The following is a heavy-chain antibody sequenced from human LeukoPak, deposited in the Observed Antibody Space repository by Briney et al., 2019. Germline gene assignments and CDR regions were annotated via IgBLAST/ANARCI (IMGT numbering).Heavy chain of an antibody. D-gene: IGHD3-22*01. Sequence: GGSLRLSCAASGFTLSSYGMHWVRQAPGKGLEWVAVIWYDGSNKYYADSVKGRFTISRDNSKNTLYLQMNSLRAEDTAVYYCAKEKARNYYDSSGYGYWGQGTLVTVSS. J-gene: IGHJ4*02. V-gene: IGHV3-33*06. CDR3: AKEKARNYYDSSGYGY. CDR2: IWYDGSNK. CDR1: GFTLSSYG.